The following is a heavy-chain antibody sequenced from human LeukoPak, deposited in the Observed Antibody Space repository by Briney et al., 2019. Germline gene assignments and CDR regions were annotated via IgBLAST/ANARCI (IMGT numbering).Heavy chain of an antibody. CDR3: ARDRIQGCRVGSFDY. V-gene: IGHV4-59*01. D-gene: IGHD1-1*01. CDR1: AGSISSSY. Sequence: SETLSLTCTVSAGSISSSYWSWIRQPPGKGLEWIGCIYYSGRTNYNPSLKSRVTISVDTSKNQFSLKLSSVTAADTAVYYCARDRIQGCRVGSFDYWGEGALVTVSS. J-gene: IGHJ4*02. CDR2: IYYSGRT.